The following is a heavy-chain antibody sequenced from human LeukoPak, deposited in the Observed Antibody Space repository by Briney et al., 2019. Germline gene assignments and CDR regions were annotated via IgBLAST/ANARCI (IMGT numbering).Heavy chain of an antibody. CDR1: GDSVSSNSAA. CDR3: ARGGPATGTLGYYGLDV. D-gene: IGHD6-13*01. Sequence: SQTLSLTCGISGDSVSSNSAAWNWIRQSPSRGLEWLGRTYYRSKWYIDYAVSVKSRITINPDTSKYQFSLQLKSVTPEDTAVYYCARGGPATGTLGYYGLDVWGQGTTITVSS. J-gene: IGHJ6*02. CDR2: TYYRSKWYI. V-gene: IGHV6-1*01.